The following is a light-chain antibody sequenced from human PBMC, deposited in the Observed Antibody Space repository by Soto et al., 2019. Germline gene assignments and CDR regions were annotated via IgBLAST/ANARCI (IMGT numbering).Light chain of an antibody. CDR2: GAS. V-gene: IGKV3-20*01. CDR1: QSISDT. Sequence: TPSPAPLSVSPCGRATLSCRASQSISDTLAWYQQKPGQAPRLLIYGASSRATGIPDRFSGSGSGTDFSLTISRLEPEDFAVYYCQQYGGTPWTFGQGTKVDIK. CDR3: QQYGGTPWT. J-gene: IGKJ1*01.